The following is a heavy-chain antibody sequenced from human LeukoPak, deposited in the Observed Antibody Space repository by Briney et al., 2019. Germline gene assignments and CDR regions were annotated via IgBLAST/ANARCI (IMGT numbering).Heavy chain of an antibody. D-gene: IGHD2-21*01. CDR2: INPNSGGT. V-gene: IGHV1-2*02. CDR3: ARDLGEVPGGGFDP. J-gene: IGHJ5*02. CDR1: GYTFTGYY. Sequence: ASVKVSCKASGYTFTGYYMHWVRQAPGQGLEWMGWINPNSGGTNYAQKFQGRVTTTRDTSISTAYMELSRLRSDDTAVYYCARDLGEVPGGGFDPWGQGTLVTVSS.